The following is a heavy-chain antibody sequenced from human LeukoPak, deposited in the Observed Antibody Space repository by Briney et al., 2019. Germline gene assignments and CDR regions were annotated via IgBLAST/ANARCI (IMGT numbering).Heavy chain of an antibody. CDR1: GFTFSSYS. CDR2: ISSSSSYI. V-gene: IGHV3-21*01. Sequence: GGSLRLSCAASGFTFSSYSMNWVRQAPGKGLEWVSSISSSSSYIYYADSVKGRFTISRDNAKNSLYLQMNSLRAEGTAVYYCARENNYYDSSGYYVYYFDYWGQGTLVTVSS. J-gene: IGHJ4*02. CDR3: ARENNYYDSSGYYVYYFDY. D-gene: IGHD3-22*01.